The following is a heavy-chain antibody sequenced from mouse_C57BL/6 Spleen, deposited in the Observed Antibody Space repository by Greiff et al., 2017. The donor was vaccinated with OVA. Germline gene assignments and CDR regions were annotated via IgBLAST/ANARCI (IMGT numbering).Heavy chain of an antibody. CDR1: GFTFSDYG. J-gene: IGHJ3*01. CDR2: ISSGSSTI. Sequence: EVKLMESGGGLVKPGGSLKLSCAASGFTFSDYGMHWVRQAPEKGLEWVAYISSGSSTIYYADTVKGRFTISRDNAKNTLFLQMTSLRSEDTAMYYCARFNPFAYWGQGTLVTVSA. D-gene: IGHD6-1*01. CDR3: ARFNPFAY. V-gene: IGHV5-17*01.